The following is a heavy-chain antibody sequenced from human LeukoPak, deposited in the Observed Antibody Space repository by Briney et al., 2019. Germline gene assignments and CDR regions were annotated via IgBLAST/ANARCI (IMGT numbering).Heavy chain of an antibody. Sequence: GGSLRPSCAASGFTFSSYSMNWVRQAPGKGLEWVSCISSSSSTIYYADSVKGRFTISRDNAKNSLYLQMNSLRAEDTAVYYCARDPGGWYCSSTSCYYYWGQGTLVTVSS. V-gene: IGHV3-48*01. CDR3: ARDPGGWYCSSTSCYYY. J-gene: IGHJ4*02. CDR1: GFTFSSYS. CDR2: ISSSSSTI. D-gene: IGHD2-2*01.